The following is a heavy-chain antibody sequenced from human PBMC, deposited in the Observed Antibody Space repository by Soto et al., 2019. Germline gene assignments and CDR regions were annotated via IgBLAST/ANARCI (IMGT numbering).Heavy chain of an antibody. V-gene: IGHV4-34*01. Sequence: QVQLQQWGAGLLKPSETLSLTCAVYGGSLSDYYWTWIRQPPGKGPECIAEINHSGSINYNPSLKSRVNISIDTSKNQFSLKLSSVTAADTAVYYCARNDYSDYYYYGMDVWGQGTTVTVSS. CDR1: GGSLSDYY. D-gene: IGHD1-1*01. J-gene: IGHJ6*02. CDR3: ARNDYSDYYYYGMDV. CDR2: INHSGSI.